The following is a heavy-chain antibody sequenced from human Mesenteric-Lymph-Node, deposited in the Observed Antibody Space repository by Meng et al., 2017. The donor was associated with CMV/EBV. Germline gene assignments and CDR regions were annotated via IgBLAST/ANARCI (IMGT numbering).Heavy chain of an antibody. J-gene: IGHJ4*02. CDR2: ISAYNGNT. Sequence: CKASSYTVTRYGISWVRQAPGQGLEWMGWISAYNGNTNYAQKLQGRVTMTTDTSTSTAYMELRSLRSDDTAVYYCARERGKRHTIFDYWGQGTLVTVSS. D-gene: IGHD3-9*01. CDR1: SYTVTRYG. CDR3: ARERGKRHTIFDY. V-gene: IGHV1-18*01.